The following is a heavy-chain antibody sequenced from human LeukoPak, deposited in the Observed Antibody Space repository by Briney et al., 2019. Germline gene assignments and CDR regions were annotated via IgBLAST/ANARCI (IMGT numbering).Heavy chain of an antibody. CDR1: GFTFDDYA. Sequence: GGSLRLSCAASGFTFDDYAMHWVRQAPGKGLEWVSGISWNSGSIGYANSVKGRFTISRDNAKNSLYLQMNSLRAEDMALYYCATSSSPGFFDYWGQGTLVTVSS. CDR3: ATSSSPGFFDY. J-gene: IGHJ4*02. D-gene: IGHD6-6*01. CDR2: ISWNSGSI. V-gene: IGHV3-9*03.